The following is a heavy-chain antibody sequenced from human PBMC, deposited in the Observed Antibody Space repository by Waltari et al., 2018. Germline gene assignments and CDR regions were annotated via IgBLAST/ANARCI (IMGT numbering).Heavy chain of an antibody. V-gene: IGHV3-11*04. Sequence: QVQLVESGGGLVKPGGSLRLYCAASGFTFSDYYMGWIRQAPGKGLEWVSYFNSDSSPIYYADSVKGRFTISRDNTKRSLYLQMNSLRAEDTAVYYCARTVYYYGSGSYSDYWGQGTLVTVSS. J-gene: IGHJ4*02. CDR3: ARTVYYYGSGSYSDY. CDR1: GFTFSDYY. D-gene: IGHD3-10*01. CDR2: FNSDSSPI.